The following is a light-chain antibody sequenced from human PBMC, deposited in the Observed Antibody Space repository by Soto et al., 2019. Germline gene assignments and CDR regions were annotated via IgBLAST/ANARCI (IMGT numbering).Light chain of an antibody. V-gene: IGLV1-44*01. J-gene: IGLJ1*01. Sequence: QSALTQRPSASGTAGQRVTISCPGSTSNIGSNTVNWYQPLPGTAPKTLIYSNNQRPSGVPDRFSGSKSGTSGSLAISGLLSEDEADYYCAAWDDSLNGYVFGTGTKVTVL. CDR2: SNN. CDR1: TSNIGSNT. CDR3: AAWDDSLNGYV.